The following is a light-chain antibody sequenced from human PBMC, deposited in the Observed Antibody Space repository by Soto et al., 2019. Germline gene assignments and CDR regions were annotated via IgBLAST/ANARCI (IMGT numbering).Light chain of an antibody. Sequence: AIQMTQSPSSLSASVGDRVTIICRASQGIRNDLGWYQQRPGKAPKLLIYATSNLKSEVPSRFSENGSGTDFKITNRNQQDYHFATYYCLQDYCDCRTFCQETKLEIK. J-gene: IGKJ5*01. V-gene: IGKV1-6*01. CDR1: QGIRND. CDR2: ATS. CDR3: LQDYCDCRT.